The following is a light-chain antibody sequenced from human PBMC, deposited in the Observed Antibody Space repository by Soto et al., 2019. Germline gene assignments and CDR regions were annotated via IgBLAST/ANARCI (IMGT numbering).Light chain of an antibody. CDR3: QQYGSSPPIT. Sequence: EIVLTQSSGTLSLSPGERATLSCRASQSVSSSYLAWYQQKPGQAPRLLIYGASSGATGIPDRFSGSGSGTDFTLTISRLEPEDFAVYYCQQYGSSPPITFGQGTRLEIK. CDR2: GAS. V-gene: IGKV3-20*01. J-gene: IGKJ5*01. CDR1: QSVSSSY.